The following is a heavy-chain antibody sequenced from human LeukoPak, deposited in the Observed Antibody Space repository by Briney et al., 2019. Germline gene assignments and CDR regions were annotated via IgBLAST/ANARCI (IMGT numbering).Heavy chain of an antibody. D-gene: IGHD5-18*01. CDR1: VFTFSSYA. CDR3: AKNPGYSYGYFDY. J-gene: IGHJ4*02. CDR2: ISGSGGST. Sequence: GGSLRLSCAASVFTFSSYAMSWVRQAPREGVEGVSAISGSGGSTYYADSVKGRFTISRDNSKNTLYLQMNSLRAEDTAVYYCAKNPGYSYGYFDYWGQGTLVTVSS. V-gene: IGHV3-23*01.